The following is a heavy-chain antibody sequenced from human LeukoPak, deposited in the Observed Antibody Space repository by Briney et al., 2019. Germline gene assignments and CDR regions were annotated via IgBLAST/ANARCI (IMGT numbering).Heavy chain of an antibody. V-gene: IGHV3-30*04. D-gene: IGHD5-18*01. Sequence: GRSLRLSCAASGFTFSSYAMHWVRQAPGKGLEWVAFIRYDGSNKYYADSVKGRFTISRDNSKNTLYLQMNSLRAEDTAVYYCARGRIQLWLLSPSGPIFDYWGQGTLVTVSS. J-gene: IGHJ4*02. CDR2: IRYDGSNK. CDR3: ARGRIQLWLLSPSGPIFDY. CDR1: GFTFSSYA.